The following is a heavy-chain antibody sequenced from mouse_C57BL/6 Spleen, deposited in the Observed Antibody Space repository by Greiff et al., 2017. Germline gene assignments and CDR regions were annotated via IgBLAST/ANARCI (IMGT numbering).Heavy chain of an antibody. V-gene: IGHV3-6*01. CDR2: ISYDGSN. Sequence: EVKLMESGPGLVKPSQSLSLTCSVTGYSITSGYYWNWIRQFPGNKLEWMGYISYDGSNNYNPSLKNRISITRDTSKNQFFLKLNSVTTEDTATYYCARDDYDEGDYFDYWGQGTTLTVSS. CDR3: ARDDYDEGDYFDY. D-gene: IGHD2-4*01. J-gene: IGHJ2*01. CDR1: GYSITSGYY.